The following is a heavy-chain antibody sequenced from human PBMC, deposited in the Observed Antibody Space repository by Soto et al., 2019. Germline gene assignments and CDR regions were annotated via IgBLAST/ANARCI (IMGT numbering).Heavy chain of an antibody. CDR1: GFTFSSSW. CDR2: IKQDGSEK. V-gene: IGHV3-7*01. Sequence: QPGGSLRLSCAASGFTFSSSWMTWVRQAPGKGLEWVADIKQDGSEKYYVDSVMGRFTVSRDNAKNSLYLQMNSLRAEDTAVYYCARRTSSTWYSYYGMDVWGQGTTVTVSS. D-gene: IGHD6-13*01. CDR3: ARRTSSTWYSYYGMDV. J-gene: IGHJ6*02.